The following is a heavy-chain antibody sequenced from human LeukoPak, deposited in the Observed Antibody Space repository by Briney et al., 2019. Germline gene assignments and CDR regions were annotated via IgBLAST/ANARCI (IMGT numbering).Heavy chain of an antibody. Sequence: SETLSLTWTVSGDSISTYYWSWIRQPPGKGLEWIGYIYGSGSTNYNPSLKSRVTISEETSKNQFSLKLSSVTAADTALYYCARDRGGAIDYWGQGSLVTVSS. CDR3: ARDRGGAIDY. V-gene: IGHV4-59*01. CDR1: GDSISTYY. CDR2: IYGSGST. J-gene: IGHJ4*02. D-gene: IGHD1-26*01.